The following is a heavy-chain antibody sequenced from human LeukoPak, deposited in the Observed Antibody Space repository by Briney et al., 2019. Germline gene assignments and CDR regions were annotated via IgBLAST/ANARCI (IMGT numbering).Heavy chain of an antibody. J-gene: IGHJ3*02. CDR2: TKEDGSEK. V-gene: IGHV3-7*01. D-gene: IGHD2-21*01. CDR1: GFIFSSYW. CDR3: VKYYSRAFDI. Sequence: SGGSLRLSCAASGFIFSSYWMSWVRQAPGKGLEWVANTKEDGSEKYYVDSVKGRFTIFRDNTKNSLYLQMNSLRAEDTAVYYCVKYYSRAFDIWGQGTMVTVSS.